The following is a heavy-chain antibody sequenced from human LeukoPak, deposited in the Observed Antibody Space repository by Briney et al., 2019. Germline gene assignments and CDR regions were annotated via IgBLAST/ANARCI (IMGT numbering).Heavy chain of an antibody. J-gene: IGHJ4*02. V-gene: IGHV4-59*08. CDR2: IYYSGST. CDR3: ARHVGTGAAFDY. CDR1: GGSISSDY. D-gene: IGHD7-27*01. Sequence: SETLSLTCTVSGGSISSDYWSWIRQPPGKGLEWIGYIYYSGSTNYNPSLKSRVTISVDTSKNQFSLKLSSVTAADTAVYYCARHVGTGAAFDYWGQGTLVTVSS.